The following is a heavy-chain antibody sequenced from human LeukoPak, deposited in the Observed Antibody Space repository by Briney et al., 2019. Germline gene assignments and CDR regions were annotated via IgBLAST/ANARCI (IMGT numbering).Heavy chain of an antibody. CDR1: GGSFSGYY. D-gene: IGHD3-9*01. V-gene: IGHV4-34*01. CDR2: INHSGST. J-gene: IGHJ4*02. CDR3: ARGHPYGPYYDILTGAGGLIFDY. Sequence: SETLSLTCAVYGGSFSGYYWSWIRQPPGKGLEWIGEINHSGSTNYNPSLKSRVTISVDTSKNQFSLKLSSVTAADTAVYYCARGHPYGPYYDILTGAGGLIFDYWGQGTLVTVSS.